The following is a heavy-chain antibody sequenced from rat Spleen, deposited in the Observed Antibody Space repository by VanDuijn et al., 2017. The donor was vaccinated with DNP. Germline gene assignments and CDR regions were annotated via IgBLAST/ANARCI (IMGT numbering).Heavy chain of an antibody. Sequence: QVQLRESGPGLVQPSQTLSLTCTVSGFSLTSYGVSWVRQPPGKGLEWIAAISSGGSTDYNSALKFRLTISRDTSKSQVFLQMTSLQTEDTAIYFCTRSRIIRGPGIMDAWGQGTSVTVSS. J-gene: IGHJ4*01. D-gene: IGHD4-3*01. V-gene: IGHV2S12*01. CDR1: GFSLTSYG. CDR3: TRSRIIRGPGIMDA. CDR2: ISSGGST.